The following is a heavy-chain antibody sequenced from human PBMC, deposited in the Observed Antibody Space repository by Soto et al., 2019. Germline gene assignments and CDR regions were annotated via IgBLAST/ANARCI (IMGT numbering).Heavy chain of an antibody. J-gene: IGHJ2*01. CDR2: ISGDSGRT. CDR1: GLTFGNYA. V-gene: IGHV3-23*01. CDR3: AVTPNSGRDGSAASCWYVDS. D-gene: IGHD1-26*01. Sequence: EVQLLESGGGLVQPGGSVRLSCAASGLTFGNYAMSWVRQAPGKGLEWVSAISGDSGRTYYADSVKGRFTISRDNAKNTQYLQMNTLRAEDTAVYYRAVTPNSGRDGSAASCWYVDSWGRGTLVTVSS.